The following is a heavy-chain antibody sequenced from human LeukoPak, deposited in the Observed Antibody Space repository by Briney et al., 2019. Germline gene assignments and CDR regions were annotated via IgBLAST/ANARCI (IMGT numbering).Heavy chain of an antibody. J-gene: IGHJ3*02. CDR2: ISSSGSTI. D-gene: IGHD3-22*01. V-gene: IGHV3-11*04. Sequence: SGGSLRLSCAASGFTFSDYYMSWIRQAPGKGLEWVSYISSSGSTIYYADSVKGRFTISRDNAKNSLYLQMNSLRAEDTAVYYCARAFPYYYDSSGYYVPYDAFDIWGQGTMVTVSS. CDR1: GFTFSDYY. CDR3: ARAFPYYYDSSGYYVPYDAFDI.